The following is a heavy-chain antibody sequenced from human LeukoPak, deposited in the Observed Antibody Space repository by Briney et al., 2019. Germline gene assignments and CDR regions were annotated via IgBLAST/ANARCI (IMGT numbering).Heavy chain of an antibody. CDR3: AEYYYDDSSGYQQYYFDD. D-gene: IGHD3-22*01. CDR2: ISNSGGST. CDR1: GFTFTTYA. Sequence: GGSLRLSCAASGFTFTTYAMSWVRQAPGKGLEWVSGISNSGGSTYYADSVKGRFTISRDNSKNTLYLQMNSLRAEDTAVYYCAEYYYDDSSGYQQYYFDDWGQGSLVTVSA. J-gene: IGHJ4*02. V-gene: IGHV3-23*01.